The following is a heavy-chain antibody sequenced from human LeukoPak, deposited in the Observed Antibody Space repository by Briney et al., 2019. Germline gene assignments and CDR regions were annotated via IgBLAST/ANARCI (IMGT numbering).Heavy chain of an antibody. CDR2: MNPNSGNT. Sequence: GASVKGSCKASGYTFTRYDINWVRQATGQGLEWMGWMNPNSGNTGYAQKIQGRVTITRNTSIRTAYMELSSLRSEDTDVYYCARGGEFWSGYRGYAFDIWGQGTMVTVSS. D-gene: IGHD3-3*01. V-gene: IGHV1-8*03. CDR3: ARGGEFWSGYRGYAFDI. CDR1: GYTFTRYD. J-gene: IGHJ3*02.